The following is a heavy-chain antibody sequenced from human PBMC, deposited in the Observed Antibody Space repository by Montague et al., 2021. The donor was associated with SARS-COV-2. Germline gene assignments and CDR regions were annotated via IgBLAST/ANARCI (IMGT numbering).Heavy chain of an antibody. CDR3: ARDMSPIGLMDV. D-gene: IGHD3-16*01. V-gene: IGHV3-53*01. CDR2: IYSGGST. CDR1: GFTVSSNY. J-gene: IGHJ6*02. Sequence: SLRLSCAASGFTVSSNYMSWVRQAPGKGLEWVSVIYSGGSTYYADPVKGRFTISRDNSKNTLYLQMNSLRAEDTAVDYCARDMSPIGLMDVWGQGTTVTVSS.